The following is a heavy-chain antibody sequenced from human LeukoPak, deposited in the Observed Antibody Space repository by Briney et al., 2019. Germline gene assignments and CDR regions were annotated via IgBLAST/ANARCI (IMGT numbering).Heavy chain of an antibody. Sequence: PGGSLRLSCAASGFTFSSYSMNWVRQAPGKGLEWVSSISSSSSYIYYADSVKGRLTISRDNARNSLYLQMNSLRAEDTAVYFCASASWDYWGQGTLVTVSS. CDR3: ASASWDY. V-gene: IGHV3-21*01. CDR1: GFTFSSYS. J-gene: IGHJ4*02. CDR2: ISSSSSYI.